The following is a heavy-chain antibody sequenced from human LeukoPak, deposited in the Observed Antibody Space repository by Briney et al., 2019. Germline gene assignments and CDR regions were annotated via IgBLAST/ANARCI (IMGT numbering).Heavy chain of an antibody. V-gene: IGHV3-69-1*01. CDR1: GFSVSNNY. CDR3: ARDLAYYYDRNYD. J-gene: IGHJ4*02. Sequence: GGSLRLSCAASGFSVSNNYMSWVRQAPGKGLEWVSSIDSSSYNIYYADSVKGRFTISRDNAQSSVFLQMNSLRAEDTAVYYCARDLAYYYDRNYDWGQGTLVTVSS. D-gene: IGHD3-22*01. CDR2: IDSSSYNI.